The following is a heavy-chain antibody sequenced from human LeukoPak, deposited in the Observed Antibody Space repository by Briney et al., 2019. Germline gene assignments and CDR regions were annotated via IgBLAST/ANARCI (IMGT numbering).Heavy chain of an antibody. CDR3: AKDLQPQPGSYPGDY. CDR1: GFTFSSYG. V-gene: IGHV3-30*18. CDR2: ISYDGSNK. D-gene: IGHD1-26*01. Sequence: GGSLRLSCAASGFTFSSYGMHWVRQAPGKGLEWVAVISYDGSNKYYADSVKGRFTISRDNSKNTLYLQMDSLRDEDTAVYYCAKDLQPQPGSYPGDYWGQGTLVTVSS. J-gene: IGHJ4*02.